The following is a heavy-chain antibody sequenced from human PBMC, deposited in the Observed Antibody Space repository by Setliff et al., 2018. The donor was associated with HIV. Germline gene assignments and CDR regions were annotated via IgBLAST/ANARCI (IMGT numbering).Heavy chain of an antibody. V-gene: IGHV4-59*01. CDR3: ARGKNYYDSSGYHY. CDR1: DDSMTSNY. Sequence: SETLSLTCTVSDDSMTSNYWSWIRRPPGKGLEWIGYIYYSGSTNYNPSLKSRVTISVDTSKNQFSLKLSSVTAADTAVYYCARGKNYYDSSGYHYWGQGTLVTVSS. CDR2: IYYSGST. D-gene: IGHD3-22*01. J-gene: IGHJ4*02.